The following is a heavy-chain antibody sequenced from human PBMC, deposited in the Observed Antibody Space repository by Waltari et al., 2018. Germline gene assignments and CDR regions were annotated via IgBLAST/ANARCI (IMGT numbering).Heavy chain of an antibody. CDR2: IFGTA. V-gene: IGHV1-69*01. J-gene: IGHJ6*03. Sequence: IFGTANYAQKFQGRVTITADESTSTAYMEPSSLRSEDTAVYYCARSPDGYYYMDVWGKGTTVTVSS. CDR3: ARSPDGYYYMDV.